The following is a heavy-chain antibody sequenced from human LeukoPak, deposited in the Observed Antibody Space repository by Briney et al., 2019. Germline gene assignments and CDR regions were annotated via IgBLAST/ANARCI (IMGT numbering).Heavy chain of an antibody. Sequence: PGGSLRLSCAASGFTVGNNYMNWVRQAPGKGLELVSLIFSHGETSYADSVKGRFTISRDNSKNTLYLQMNGLRVEDTAVYYCARDPPAVSINTYAWGQGTLVTVSS. D-gene: IGHD2-8*01. J-gene: IGHJ4*02. CDR1: GFTVGNNY. CDR2: IFSHGET. V-gene: IGHV3-66*01. CDR3: ARDPPAVSINTYA.